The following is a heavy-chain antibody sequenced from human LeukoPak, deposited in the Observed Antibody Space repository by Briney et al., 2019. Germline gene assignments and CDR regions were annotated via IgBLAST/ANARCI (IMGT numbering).Heavy chain of an antibody. CDR1: GFYFSGST. D-gene: IGHD6-19*01. Sequence: GGSLRLSCEASGFYFSGSTMNWVRQAPGKGLEWIAVISNSGGNFFYADSVKGRCTISRDNSKNTLSLQLNSLRVDDTAVYYCAKDAAGAVNSRWSYYMDIWGKGTRVIVS. V-gene: IGHV3-23*01. CDR3: AKDAAGAVNSRWSYYMDI. CDR2: ISNSGGNF. J-gene: IGHJ6*03.